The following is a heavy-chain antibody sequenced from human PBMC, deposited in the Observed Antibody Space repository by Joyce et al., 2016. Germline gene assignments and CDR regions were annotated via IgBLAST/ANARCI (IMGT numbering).Heavy chain of an antibody. V-gene: IGHV4-30-2*01. CDR3: ARVDDYSNYADY. D-gene: IGHD4-11*01. Sequence: QLQLQESGSGLVKPSETLSLTCAASGGSISRGGYSWSWIRQPPGKGLEWIGYIYHSGTPYYNPSLKSRVTMSVDRSKNQFSLMLSSVTAADTAVYYCARVDDYSNYADYWGQGTLVTVSS. CDR2: IYHSGTP. CDR1: GGSISRGGYS. J-gene: IGHJ4*02.